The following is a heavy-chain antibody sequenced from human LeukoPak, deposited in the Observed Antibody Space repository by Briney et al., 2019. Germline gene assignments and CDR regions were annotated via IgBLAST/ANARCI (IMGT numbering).Heavy chain of an antibody. D-gene: IGHD6-13*01. CDR2: INPNSGGT. CDR3: ARVCTAAAGTFGY. CDR1: GYTFTGYY. V-gene: IGHV1-2*02. J-gene: IGHJ4*02. Sequence: ASVKVSCNASGYTFTGYYMHWVRQAPGQGLEWMGLINPNSGGTDYSQKFQGKVTMTRDTSISTDNLELQRLSSDDTAVYYCARVCTAAAGTFGYWGQGTLVTVSS.